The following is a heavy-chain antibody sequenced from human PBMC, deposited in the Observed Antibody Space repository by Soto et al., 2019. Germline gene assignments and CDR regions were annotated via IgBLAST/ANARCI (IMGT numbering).Heavy chain of an antibody. CDR2: IYHSGST. CDR3: ARGEQLRYSDWSLPNWLDP. J-gene: IGHJ5*02. V-gene: IGHV4-30-2*01. D-gene: IGHD3-9*01. Sequence: LSLTCAVSGGSISSGGYSWSWIRQPPGKGLEWIGYIYHSGSTYYNPSLKSRVTISVDRSKNQFSLKLSSVTAADTAVYYCARGEQLRYSDWSLPNWLDPWGQGTLVTVSS. CDR1: GGSISSGGYS.